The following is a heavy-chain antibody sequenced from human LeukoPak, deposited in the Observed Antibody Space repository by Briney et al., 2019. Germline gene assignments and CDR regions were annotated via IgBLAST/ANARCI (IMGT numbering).Heavy chain of an antibody. J-gene: IGHJ3*02. CDR3: ARGATTLQREDAFDI. CDR2: ISTSSGYI. CDR1: GFIFKTYS. D-gene: IGHD5-24*01. Sequence: GESLRLSCAASGFIFKTYSMDWVRQAPGKGLEWVSSISTSSGYIYYADSVKGRFTISRDNAKNLLLLQMNSLRAEDTAVYYCARGATTLQREDAFDIWGQGTMVTVSS. V-gene: IGHV3-21*06.